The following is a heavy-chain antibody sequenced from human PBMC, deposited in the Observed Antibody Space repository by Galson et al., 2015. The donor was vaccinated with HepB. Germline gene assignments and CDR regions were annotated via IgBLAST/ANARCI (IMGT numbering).Heavy chain of an antibody. J-gene: IGHJ6*02. D-gene: IGHD6-19*01. CDR3: ARVAGTIYYYGMDV. Sequence: CAISGDSVSSNSAAWNWIRRSPSRGPEWLGRTYYRSKWYSDYAVSVRSRISINVDTSRNHFSLQLNSVTPEDTAVYYCARVAGTIYYYGMDVWGQGTTVTVSS. V-gene: IGHV6-1*01. CDR1: GDSVSSNSAA. CDR2: TYYRSKWYS.